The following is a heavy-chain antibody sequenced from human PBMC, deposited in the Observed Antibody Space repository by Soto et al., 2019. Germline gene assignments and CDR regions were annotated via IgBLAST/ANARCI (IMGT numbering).Heavy chain of an antibody. CDR3: ASERSAQYFDF. CDR1: GGTFSSHG. J-gene: IGHJ4*02. D-gene: IGHD1-26*01. Sequence: QVQLVQSGTVVQRRGSSVKVSCQASGGTFSSHGMGWVRQAPGQGLEWMGGSIPTFGTPTYAPKFQGRVTITADKSTNTAYMELSSLRSEDTGVYYCASERSAQYFDFWGQGTLITVSS. V-gene: IGHV1-69*06. CDR2: SIPTFGTP.